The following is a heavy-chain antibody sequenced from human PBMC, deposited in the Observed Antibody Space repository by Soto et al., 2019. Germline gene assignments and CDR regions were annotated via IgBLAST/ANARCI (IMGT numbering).Heavy chain of an antibody. CDR1: VYTFTSYG. V-gene: IGHV1-18*01. Sequence: ASVKVSCKASVYTFTSYGISWVRQAHGQGLEWMGWISAYNGNTNYAQKLQGRVTMTTDTSTSTAYMELRSLRSDDTAVYYCARVQLGNYYYYYMDVWGKGTTVTVSS. CDR3: ARVQLGNYYYYYMDV. J-gene: IGHJ6*03. CDR2: ISAYNGNT. D-gene: IGHD6-6*01.